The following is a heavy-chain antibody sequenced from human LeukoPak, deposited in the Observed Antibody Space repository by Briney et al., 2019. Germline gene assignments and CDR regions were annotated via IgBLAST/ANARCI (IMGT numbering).Heavy chain of an antibody. Sequence: SGTLSLTCTVSGDSISGNHYWNWIRQPPGKGLEWIGRIFTSGNSNYNPSLTSRVTISLDTSKDQFSLRLSSVTAADTAFYYCARESATSGSTDWGQGTLVTVSS. CDR1: GDSISGNHY. V-gene: IGHV4-61*02. J-gene: IGHJ4*02. CDR3: ARESATSGSTD. CDR2: IFTSGNS. D-gene: IGHD3-10*01.